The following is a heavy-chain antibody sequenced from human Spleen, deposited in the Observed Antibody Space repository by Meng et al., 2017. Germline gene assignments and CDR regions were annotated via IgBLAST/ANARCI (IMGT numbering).Heavy chain of an antibody. CDR3: AREWEQSYFDY. J-gene: IGHJ4*02. V-gene: IGHV4-31*03. CDR2: IYYSGST. D-gene: IGHD1-26*01. Sequence: QVQLQESGPGLVKPSQTLSRTCTVSGGSITSGGYYWSWIRQHPGKGLEWIGYIYYSGSTYYNPSLKSRVTISVDTSKNQFSLKLSSVTAADTAVYYCAREWEQSYFDYWGQGTLVTVSS. CDR1: GGSITSGGYY.